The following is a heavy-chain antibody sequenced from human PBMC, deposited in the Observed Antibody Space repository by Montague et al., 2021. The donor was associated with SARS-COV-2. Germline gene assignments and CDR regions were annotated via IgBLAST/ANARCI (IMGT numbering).Heavy chain of an antibody. J-gene: IGHJ4*02. CDR3: ARATVAHITSYGVVTSFDY. V-gene: IGHV4-59*01. CDR2: IYYSGST. CDR1: GGSISSYY. Sequence: SETLSLTCTVSGGSISSYYWSWIRQPPGKRLEWIGYIYYSGSTNYNPSLKSRVTISVDTSKNQFSLKLSSVTAADTAVYYCARATVAHITSYGVVTSFDYWGQGTLVTVSA. D-gene: IGHD3-3*01.